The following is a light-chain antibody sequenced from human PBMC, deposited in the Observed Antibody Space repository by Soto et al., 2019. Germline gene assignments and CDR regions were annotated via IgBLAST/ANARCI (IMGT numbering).Light chain of an antibody. CDR1: QSVTSH. J-gene: IGKJ4*01. V-gene: IGKV3-20*01. CDR2: GAS. Sequence: EIELTHSPGTLSLSPGERATLSCRASQSVTSHLAWYQLKPGQAPRLLIHGASSRATGVPDRFSGSGSGTHLTLSIGRLEPEDFAVYYCQQYDSSPATVGVGTKVDSK. CDR3: QQYDSSPAT.